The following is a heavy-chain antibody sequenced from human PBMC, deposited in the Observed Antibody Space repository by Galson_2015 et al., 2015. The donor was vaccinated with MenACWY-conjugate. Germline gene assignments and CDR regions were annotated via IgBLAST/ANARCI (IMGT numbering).Heavy chain of an antibody. CDR3: ARGYCTNGVCYRSPGGMDV. CDR2: INHSGST. Sequence: SETLSLTCAVYGGSFRGYYWSWIRQPPGKGLEWIGEINHSGSTNYNPSLKSRVTISVDTSKNQFSLKLSSVTAADTAVYYCARGYCTNGVCYRSPGGMDVWGQGTTVTVSS. CDR1: GGSFRGYY. J-gene: IGHJ6*02. V-gene: IGHV4-34*01. D-gene: IGHD2-8*01.